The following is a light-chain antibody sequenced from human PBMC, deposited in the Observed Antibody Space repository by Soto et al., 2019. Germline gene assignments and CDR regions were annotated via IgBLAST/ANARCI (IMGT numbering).Light chain of an antibody. J-gene: IGLJ2*01. Sequence: QSALTQPASVSVSPGQSITISCTGTSSDVGGYNYVSWYQQHPGKAPKLMIYDVSNRPSGVSNRFSGSKSGNTASLTISGLQAEDEADYYCSSYTGSSTHVVFGGGTKVTVL. CDR2: DVS. CDR1: SSDVGGYNY. V-gene: IGLV2-14*01. CDR3: SSYTGSSTHVV.